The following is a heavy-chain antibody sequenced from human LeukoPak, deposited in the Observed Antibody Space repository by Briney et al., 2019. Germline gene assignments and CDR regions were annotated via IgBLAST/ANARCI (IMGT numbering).Heavy chain of an antibody. Sequence: ASVKVSCETSGYTFTNYDINWVRQATGQGLEWMGWMSPNSGNTGYAQKFQGRVTMTRDTSISTAYMELSSLRSEDTAVYYCASNPPKTGDFNYWGQGTLVTVSS. CDR1: GYTFTNYD. J-gene: IGHJ4*02. D-gene: IGHD7-27*01. V-gene: IGHV1-8*01. CDR2: MSPNSGNT. CDR3: ASNPPKTGDFNY.